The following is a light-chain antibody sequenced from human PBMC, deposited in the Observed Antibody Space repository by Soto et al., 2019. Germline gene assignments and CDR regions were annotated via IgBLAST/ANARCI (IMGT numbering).Light chain of an antibody. Sequence: QSVLTQPPSVSGAPGQRVTISCTGSSSNIGAGYDVHWYQQLPGTAPKLLIYGNSNRPSGVPDRFSGSKSGTSASLAITGLEAEDEADYDCQSYGSRLCAVVFGRGTQPTVL. J-gene: IGLJ2*01. V-gene: IGLV1-40*01. CDR3: QSYGSRLCAVV. CDR2: GNS. CDR1: SSNIGAGYD.